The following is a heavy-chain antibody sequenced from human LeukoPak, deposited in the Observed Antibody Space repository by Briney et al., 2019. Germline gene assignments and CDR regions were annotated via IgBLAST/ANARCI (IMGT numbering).Heavy chain of an antibody. V-gene: IGHV1-18*01. CDR3: ARRGVTPFWGFDP. CDR1: GYTFSNYG. J-gene: IGHJ5*02. Sequence: ASVKVSRKASGYTFSNYGISWVRQAPGQGLEWMGWISAYNGDYDYAQKFQDRVTMTTDTSTNTAYIELRSLRSNDAAVYYCARRGVTPFWGFDPWGQGAMVSVSS. D-gene: IGHD2-21*02. CDR2: ISAYNGDY.